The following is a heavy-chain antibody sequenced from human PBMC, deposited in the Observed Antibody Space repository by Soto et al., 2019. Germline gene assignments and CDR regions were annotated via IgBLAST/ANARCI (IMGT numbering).Heavy chain of an antibody. CDR1: GYTFTSYG. CDR3: ARDLELERIVGMDV. V-gene: IGHV1-18*01. Sequence: ASVKVSCKASGYTFTSYGISRVRQAPGQGLEWMGWISPFNGNTNYAQKLQGRVTITADTSTSTAYMELSSLRSEDTAVYYCARDLELERIVGMDVWGQGTTVTVSS. D-gene: IGHD1-1*01. CDR2: ISPFNGNT. J-gene: IGHJ6*02.